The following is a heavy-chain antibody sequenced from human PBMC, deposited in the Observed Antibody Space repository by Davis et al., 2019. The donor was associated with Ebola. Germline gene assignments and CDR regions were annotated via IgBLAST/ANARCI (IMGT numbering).Heavy chain of an antibody. CDR3: ARQGDWTYYYYGMDV. D-gene: IGHD2-21*02. CDR2: IYPGDSDT. CDR1: GYSFTSYW. Sequence: GESLKISCKGSGYSFTSYWIGWVRQMPGKGLEWMGIIYPGDSDTRYSPSFQGQVTISADKSISTAYLQWSSLKASDTAMYYCARQGDWTYYYYGMDVWGQGTTVTVSS. J-gene: IGHJ6*02. V-gene: IGHV5-51*01.